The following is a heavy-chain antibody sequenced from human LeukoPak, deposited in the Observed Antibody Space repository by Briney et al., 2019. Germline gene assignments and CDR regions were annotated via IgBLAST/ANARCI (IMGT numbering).Heavy chain of an antibody. J-gene: IGHJ4*02. CDR3: ARGYGSGSHCFDY. D-gene: IGHD3-10*01. CDR1: GFTFSSYS. CDR2: ISSSSSYI. Sequence: PGGSLRLSCAASGFTFSSYSMNWVRQAPGKGLEWVSSISSSSSYIYHADSVKGRFTISRDNAKNSLYLQMNSLRAEDTAVYYCARGYGSGSHCFDYWGQGTLVTVSS. V-gene: IGHV3-21*01.